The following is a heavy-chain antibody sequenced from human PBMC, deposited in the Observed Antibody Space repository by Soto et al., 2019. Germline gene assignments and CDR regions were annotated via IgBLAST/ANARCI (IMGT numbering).Heavy chain of an antibody. V-gene: IGHV6-1*01. CDR1: GDSVSSISAA. CDR3: ARERAAAGAYYYYGMDV. CDR2: TYYRSKWYN. J-gene: IGHJ6*02. Sequence: PSQTLSLTCAISGDSVSSISAAWNWIRQSPSRGLEWLGRTYYRSKWYNDYAVSVKSRITINPDTSKNQFSLQLNSVTPEDTAVYYCARERAAAGAYYYYGMDVWGQGTTVTVSS. D-gene: IGHD6-13*01.